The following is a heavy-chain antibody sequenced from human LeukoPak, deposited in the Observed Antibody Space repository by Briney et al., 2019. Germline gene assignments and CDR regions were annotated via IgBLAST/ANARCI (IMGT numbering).Heavy chain of an antibody. J-gene: IGHJ4*02. V-gene: IGHV3-23*01. CDR3: AKDTPESVVVPAANDY. D-gene: IGHD2-2*01. CDR2: ISGSGGST. Sequence: PGGSLRLSCAASGFTFSSYAMSWVRQAPGKGLEWVSAISGSGGSTYYADSVKGRFTISRDNSKNTLYLQMNSLRAEDTAVYYCAKDTPESVVVPAANDYWGQGTLVTVSS. CDR1: GFTFSSYA.